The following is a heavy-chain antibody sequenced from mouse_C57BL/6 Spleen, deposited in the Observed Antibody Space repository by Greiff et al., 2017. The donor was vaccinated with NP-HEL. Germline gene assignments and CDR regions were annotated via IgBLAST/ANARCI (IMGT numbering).Heavy chain of an antibody. CDR2: ISSGSSTI. CDR3: ARLNYFFAY. V-gene: IGHV5-17*01. J-gene: IGHJ3*01. Sequence: EVQLVESGGGLVKPGGSLKLSCAASGFTFSDYGMHWVRQAPEKGLEWVAYISSGSSTIYYADTVKGRFTISRDNAKNTLFLQMTSLRSEDTAMYYCARLNYFFAYWGQGTLVTVSA. D-gene: IGHD2-1*01. CDR1: GFTFSDYG.